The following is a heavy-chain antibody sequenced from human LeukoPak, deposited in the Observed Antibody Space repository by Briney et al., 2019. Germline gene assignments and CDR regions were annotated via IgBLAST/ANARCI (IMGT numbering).Heavy chain of an antibody. J-gene: IGHJ4*02. V-gene: IGHV3-30*04. D-gene: IGHD5-18*01. Sequence: PGRSLRLSCAASGFTFSSYAMHWVRQAPGKGLEWVAVISYDGSNKYYADSVKGRFTISRDNSKNTLYLQMNSLRAEDTAVYYCARDGRVYSYGPAYFDYWGQGTLVTVSS. CDR2: ISYDGSNK. CDR3: ARDGRVYSYGPAYFDY. CDR1: GFTFSSYA.